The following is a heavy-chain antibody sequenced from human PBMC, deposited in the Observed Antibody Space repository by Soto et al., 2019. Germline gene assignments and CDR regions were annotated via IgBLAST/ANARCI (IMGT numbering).Heavy chain of an antibody. CDR1: GYTFTSYG. CDR2: ISAYNGNT. J-gene: IGHJ3*02. V-gene: IGHV1-18*01. D-gene: IGHD3-22*01. Sequence: GASVKVSFKASGYTFTSYGISWVRQAPGQGLEWMGWISAYNGNTNYAQKLQGRVTMTTDTSTSTAYMELRSLRSDDTAVYYCARDIAYYDSSEDAFDIWGQGTMVTVSS. CDR3: ARDIAYYDSSEDAFDI.